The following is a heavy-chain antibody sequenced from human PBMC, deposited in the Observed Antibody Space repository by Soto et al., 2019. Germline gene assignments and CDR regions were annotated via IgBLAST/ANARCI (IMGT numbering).Heavy chain of an antibody. D-gene: IGHD3-3*01. Sequence: SETLSLTCSVSGGTISGYYWTWIRQPAGKGLEWIGRIYSSGNTKYNPSLQSRVTMSLDTSNNQFSLRLTSVTAADTAVYYCARGQRFSDWFDPWG. CDR3: ARGQRFSDWFDP. V-gene: IGHV4-4*07. J-gene: IGHJ5*02. CDR1: GGTISGYY. CDR2: IYSSGNT.